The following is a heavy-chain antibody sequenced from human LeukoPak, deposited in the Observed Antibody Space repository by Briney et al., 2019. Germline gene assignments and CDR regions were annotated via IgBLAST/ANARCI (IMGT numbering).Heavy chain of an antibody. CDR3: ARDTTAVAGAYYYYGMDV. D-gene: IGHD6-19*01. V-gene: IGHV3-33*08. J-gene: IGHJ6*02. Sequence: GGSLRLSCAASGFTLSGYWMHWVRQAPGKGLEWVAVIWYDGSNKYYADSVKGRFTISRDNSKNTLFLQMNSLRAEDTAVYSCARDTTAVAGAYYYYGMDVWGQGTTVTVSS. CDR2: IWYDGSNK. CDR1: GFTLSGYW.